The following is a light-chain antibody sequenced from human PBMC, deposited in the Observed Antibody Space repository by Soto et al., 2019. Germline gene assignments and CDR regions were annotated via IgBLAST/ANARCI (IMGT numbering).Light chain of an antibody. CDR3: HHSYSSPLT. J-gene: IGKJ4*01. Sequence: DIQMTQSPSSLSASVGDRVTLTCRSSQSISSYLKWYQQKPGKAPTLLIYAASSLKSGGPSRFSSSVSGTDFTLTISSLQPEYFAADYCHHSYSSPLTFGGGTKVEMK. CDR1: QSISSY. CDR2: AAS. V-gene: IGKV1-39*01.